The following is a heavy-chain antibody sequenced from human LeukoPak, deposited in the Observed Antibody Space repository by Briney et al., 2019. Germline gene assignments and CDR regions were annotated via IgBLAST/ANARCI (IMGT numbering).Heavy chain of an antibody. D-gene: IGHD6-19*01. CDR3: AKDPPSSGWPNSFDY. CDR1: GFSFSSFA. J-gene: IGHJ4*02. CDR2: IGSFGTIT. V-gene: IGHV3-23*01. Sequence: PGGSLRLSCAASGFSFSSFAMSWVRQTPGKGLEWVSAIGSFGTITYYADFVKGRFTISRDNSKNTLYLQMNSLRAEDTAIYYCAKDPPSSGWPNSFDYWGQGTLVTVSS.